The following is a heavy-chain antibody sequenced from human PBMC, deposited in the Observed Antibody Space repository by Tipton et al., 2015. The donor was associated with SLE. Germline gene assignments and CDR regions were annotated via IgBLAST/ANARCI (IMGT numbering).Heavy chain of an antibody. V-gene: IGHV4-38-2*02. J-gene: IGHJ4*02. CDR2: MYQTGTT. CDR1: GYSISTGYY. Sequence: TLSLTCTVSGYSISTGYYWGWIRQPPGKGLEWIGNMYQTGTTDYNPSLQSRVTISIDTSKNQFSLKLSAVTAADTAVYYCASQAYYSSGYADYWGQGTLVTVSS. D-gene: IGHD3-22*01. CDR3: ASQAYYSSGYADY.